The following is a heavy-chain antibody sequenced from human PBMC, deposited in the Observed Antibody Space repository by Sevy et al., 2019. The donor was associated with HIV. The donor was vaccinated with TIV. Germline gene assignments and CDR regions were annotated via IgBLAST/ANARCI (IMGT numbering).Heavy chain of an antibody. Sequence: GGSLRLSCAASGFTFSYYSMNWVRQAPGEGLEWVSYISSSSNYIYYEDSVKGRFTISRDNAKNTLYLQMNSLRAEDTAIYYCARDQPDYYDSSGSYYSYWGQGTLVTVSS. J-gene: IGHJ4*02. CDR1: GFTFSYYS. CDR3: ARDQPDYYDSSGSYYSY. CDR2: ISSSSNYI. D-gene: IGHD3-22*01. V-gene: IGHV3-21*01.